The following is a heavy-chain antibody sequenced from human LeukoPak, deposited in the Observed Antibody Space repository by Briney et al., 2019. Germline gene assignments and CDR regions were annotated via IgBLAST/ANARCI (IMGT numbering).Heavy chain of an antibody. CDR3: AKEGSTSYYYYYGMEV. D-gene: IGHD2-2*01. V-gene: IGHV3-23*01. CDR2: ISGSGGST. CDR1: GFTFSSYA. Sequence: GGSLRLSCAASGFTFSSYAMSWVRQAPGKGLEWVSAISGSGGSTYYADSVKGRFTISRDNSKNTLYLQMNSLRAEDTAVYYCAKEGSTSYYYYYGMEVWGQGTTVTVSS. J-gene: IGHJ6*02.